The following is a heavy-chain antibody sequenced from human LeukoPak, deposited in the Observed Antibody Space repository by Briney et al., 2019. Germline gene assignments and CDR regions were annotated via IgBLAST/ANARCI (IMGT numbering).Heavy chain of an antibody. Sequence: PSETLSLTCTVSGYSISSGYYWGWIRQPPGKGLEWIGSIYHSGSTYYNPSPKSRVTISVDTSKNQFSLKLSSVTAADTAVYYCARGRTYHYDSSGYYLGGDFDYWGQGTLVTVSS. D-gene: IGHD3-22*01. CDR3: ARGRTYHYDSSGYYLGGDFDY. V-gene: IGHV4-38-2*02. CDR1: GYSISSGYY. CDR2: IYHSGST. J-gene: IGHJ4*02.